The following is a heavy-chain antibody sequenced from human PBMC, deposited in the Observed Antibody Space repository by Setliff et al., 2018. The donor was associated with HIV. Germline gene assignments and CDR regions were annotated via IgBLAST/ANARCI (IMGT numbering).Heavy chain of an antibody. D-gene: IGHD3-9*01. J-gene: IGHJ4*02. CDR1: GYTFASHA. Sequence: ASVKVSCKASGYTFASHAIHWVRQAPGQRLEWMGWVNADKGNIEYSKKFQGKVIISRDMSASIAYMELSRLTSEDTAVYFYASGGYDILTGLGHWGQGTLVTVSS. CDR3: ASGGYDILTGLGH. V-gene: IGHV1-3*01. CDR2: VNADKGNI.